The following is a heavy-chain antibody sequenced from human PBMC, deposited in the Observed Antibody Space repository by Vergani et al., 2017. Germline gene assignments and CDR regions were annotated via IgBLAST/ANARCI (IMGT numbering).Heavy chain of an antibody. D-gene: IGHD4/OR15-4a*01. CDR3: ARWHGCLHYFDY. Sequence: QLQLQESGPGLVKPSETLSLTCTVSGGSISSSSYYWGWLRQPPEKGLEWIGIIYHVGSTYYNPSLKSRVTISVDTSKKQFSLKLSSVTAADTAVYYCARWHGCLHYFDYWGQGTLVTVSS. CDR1: GGSISSSSYY. V-gene: IGHV4-39*01. CDR2: IYHVGST. J-gene: IGHJ4*02.